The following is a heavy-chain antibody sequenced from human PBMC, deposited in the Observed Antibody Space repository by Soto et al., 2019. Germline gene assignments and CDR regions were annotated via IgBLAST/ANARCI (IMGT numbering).Heavy chain of an antibody. CDR3: ASLGYCSSTSCYRHYYYYGMDV. Sequence: SETLSLTCAVSGGSISSSNWWSWVRQPPGKGLEWIGEIYHSGSTNYNPSLKSRVTISVDKSKNQFSLKLSSVTAADTAVYYCASLGYCSSTSCYRHYYYYGMDVWGQGTTVTV. J-gene: IGHJ6*02. V-gene: IGHV4-4*02. CDR1: GGSISSSNW. CDR2: IYHSGST. D-gene: IGHD2-2*02.